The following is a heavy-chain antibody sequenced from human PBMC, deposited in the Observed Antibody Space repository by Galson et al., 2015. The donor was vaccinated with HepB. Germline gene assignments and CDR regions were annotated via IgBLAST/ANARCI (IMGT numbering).Heavy chain of an antibody. V-gene: IGHV1-69*13. CDR1: GGTFSSYA. D-gene: IGHD3-3*01. Sequence: SVKVSCKASGGTFSSYAISWVRQAPGQGLEWMGGIIPIFGTANYAQKFPGRVTITADESTSTAYMGLSSLRSEDTAVYYCARAYYDFWSGYPHDAFDIWGQGTIVTVSS. CDR2: IIPIFGTA. CDR3: ARAYYDFWSGYPHDAFDI. J-gene: IGHJ3*02.